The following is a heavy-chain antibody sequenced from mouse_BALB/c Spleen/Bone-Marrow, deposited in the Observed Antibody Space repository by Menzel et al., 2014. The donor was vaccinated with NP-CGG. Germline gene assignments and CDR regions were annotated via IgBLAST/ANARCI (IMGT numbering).Heavy chain of an antibody. V-gene: IGHV1-11*01. Sequence: LVESGAELAGPGASVTLSCKASGYTFTDHIMNWVKKRPGQGLEGIGRIYPVSGETNYNQKFMGKATFSVDRSSSTVYMVLNSLTSEDPAVYYCGRGNYGSSYAMDYWGQGTSVTVSS. J-gene: IGHJ4*01. CDR3: GRGNYGSSYAMDY. CDR2: IYPVSGET. D-gene: IGHD1-1*01. CDR1: GYTFTDHI.